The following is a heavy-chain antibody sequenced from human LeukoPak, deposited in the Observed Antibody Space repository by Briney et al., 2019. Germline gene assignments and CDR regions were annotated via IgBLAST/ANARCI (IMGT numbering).Heavy chain of an antibody. CDR3: ARRAVDTAMALVYAFDI. J-gene: IGHJ3*02. CDR1: KFTFSNYA. Sequence: QTGGSLRLSCAASKFTFSNYAMSWVRQAPGKGLEWVSAISDSGGWTFDADSVKGRFTISRDNSKNTLYLQMNSLRAEDTAVYYCARRAVDTAMALVYAFDIWGQGTMVTVSS. CDR2: ISDSGGWT. D-gene: IGHD5-18*01. V-gene: IGHV3-23*01.